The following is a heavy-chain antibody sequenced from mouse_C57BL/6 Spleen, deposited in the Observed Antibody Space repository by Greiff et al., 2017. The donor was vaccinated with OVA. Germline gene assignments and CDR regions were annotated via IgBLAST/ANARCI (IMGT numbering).Heavy chain of an antibody. V-gene: IGHV3-6*01. J-gene: IGHJ4*01. D-gene: IGHD1-1*01. Sequence: EVQRVESGPGLVKPSQSLSLTCSVTGYSITSGYYWNWIRQFPGNKLEWMGYISYDGSNNYNPSLKNRISITRDTSKNQFFLKLNSVTTEDTATYYCARAFYYGSSKDYWGQGTSVTVSS. CDR1: GYSITSGYY. CDR2: ISYDGSN. CDR3: ARAFYYGSSKDY.